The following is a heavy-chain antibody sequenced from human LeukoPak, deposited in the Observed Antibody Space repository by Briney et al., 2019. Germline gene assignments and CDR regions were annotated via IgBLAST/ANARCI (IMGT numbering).Heavy chain of an antibody. J-gene: IGHJ4*02. CDR2: INHSGST. Sequence: SETLSLTCAIYGGSFSGYYWSWIRQPPGKGLEWIGEINHSGSTNYNPSLKSRVTISVDTSKNQFSLKLSSVTAADTAVYYCASTPHSSGWYIAPYWGQGTLVSVSS. CDR1: GGSFSGYY. CDR3: ASTPHSSGWYIAPY. V-gene: IGHV4-34*01. D-gene: IGHD6-13*01.